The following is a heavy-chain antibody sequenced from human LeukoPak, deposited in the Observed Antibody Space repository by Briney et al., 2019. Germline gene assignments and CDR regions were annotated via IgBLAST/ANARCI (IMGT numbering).Heavy chain of an antibody. J-gene: IGHJ3*02. Sequence: SVRVSCKASGGTFSSYAISWVRQAPGQGLEWMGRIIPILGIANYAQKFQGRVTITADKSTSTAYMELSSLRSEDTAVYYCARWWNDRGAFDIWGQGTMVTVSS. V-gene: IGHV1-69*04. D-gene: IGHD1-1*01. CDR2: IIPILGIA. CDR3: ARWWNDRGAFDI. CDR1: GGTFSSYA.